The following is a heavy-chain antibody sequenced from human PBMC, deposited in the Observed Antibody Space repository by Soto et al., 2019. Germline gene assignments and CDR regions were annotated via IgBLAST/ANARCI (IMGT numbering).Heavy chain of an antibody. CDR2: IYYSGNT. CDR3: ASTDYVAYYMDV. J-gene: IGHJ6*03. CDR1: GGSISSGYY. Sequence: PSETLSLTCSVSGGSISSGYYWTWIRQHPGKGLEWIGYIYYSGNTYYNPSLKSRVTISVDTSKNQFSLKLSSVTAADTAVYYCASTDYVAYYMDVWGQGTKGTVSS. D-gene: IGHD3-10*02. V-gene: IGHV4-31*03.